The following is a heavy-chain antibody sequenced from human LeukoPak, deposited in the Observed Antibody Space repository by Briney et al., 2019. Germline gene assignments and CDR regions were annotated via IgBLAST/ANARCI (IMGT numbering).Heavy chain of an antibody. CDR2: IYYSGST. J-gene: IGHJ4*02. CDR1: GGSISSDAYF. Sequence: SQTLSLTCTVSGGSISSDAYFWSWIRQHPGKGLEWIGYIYYSGSTYYNPSLKSRVTISVDTSKNQFSLKLSSVIAADTAVYYCARTSIATRHFDYWGQGTLVTVSS. V-gene: IGHV4-31*03. CDR3: ARTSIATRHFDY. D-gene: IGHD6-6*01.